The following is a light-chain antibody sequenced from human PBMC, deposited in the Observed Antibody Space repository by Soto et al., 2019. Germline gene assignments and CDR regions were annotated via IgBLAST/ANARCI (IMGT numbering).Light chain of an antibody. Sequence: DIVMTQSPDSLAVSLGERATINCKSSQSVFYSSNNKNYLAWYQQKPGQPPKLLIYWASTRESVVPDRFSGSGSGTDFTLTISSLQAEDVAVYYCQQYYRPWTFGQGTKVELK. CDR1: QSVFYSSNNKNY. CDR2: WAS. J-gene: IGKJ1*01. CDR3: QQYYRPWT. V-gene: IGKV4-1*01.